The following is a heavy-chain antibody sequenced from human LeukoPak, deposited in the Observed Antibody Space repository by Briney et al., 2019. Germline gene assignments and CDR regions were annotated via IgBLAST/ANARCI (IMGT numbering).Heavy chain of an antibody. V-gene: IGHV3-9*01. D-gene: IGHD2-21*01. Sequence: GGSLRLSCAASGFTFDDYAMRWVRHAPGKGLGWVSGISWNSGSISYADSVKGRFTISRDNAKNSLYLQMNSLRAEDTALYYCAKDISYSVGNYFDYWGQGTLVTVSS. J-gene: IGHJ4*02. CDR2: ISWNSGSI. CDR1: GFTFDDYA. CDR3: AKDISYSVGNYFDY.